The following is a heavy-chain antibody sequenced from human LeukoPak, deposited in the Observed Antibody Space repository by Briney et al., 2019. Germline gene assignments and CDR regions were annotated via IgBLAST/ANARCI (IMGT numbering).Heavy chain of an antibody. CDR1: GFTFSSYG. Sequence: GGSLRLSCAASGFTFSSYGMHWVRQAPGKGLEWGAVIWYDGSNEYYADSVKGRFTISRDNSKNTLYLQMNSLRAQDTAVYYSAVGSYLGRNFDYWGQGTLVTVSS. V-gene: IGHV3-33*01. CDR3: AVGSYLGRNFDY. J-gene: IGHJ4*02. CDR2: IWYDGSNE. D-gene: IGHD1-26*01.